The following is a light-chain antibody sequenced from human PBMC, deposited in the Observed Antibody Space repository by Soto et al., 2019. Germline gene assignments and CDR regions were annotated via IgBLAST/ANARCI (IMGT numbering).Light chain of an antibody. CDR3: QSYDSSRGVV. CDR2: GNS. V-gene: IGLV1-40*01. CDR1: SSNIGAGYD. Sequence: QSVLTQPPSVSGAPGQRVTISCTGSSSNIGAGYDVHWYQQLPGTAPKLLIYGNSTRPSGVPDRFSGSKSGTSASLAITGLQAEDEADYYCQSYDSSRGVVFGGGTKLTVL. J-gene: IGLJ2*01.